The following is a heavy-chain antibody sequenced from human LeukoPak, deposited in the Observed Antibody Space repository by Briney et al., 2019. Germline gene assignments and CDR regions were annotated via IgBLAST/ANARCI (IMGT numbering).Heavy chain of an antibody. CDR2: IGTAGDT. D-gene: IGHD4-17*01. V-gene: IGHV3-13*01. CDR3: ARDYGDYDVDY. CDR1: GFTFSNHA. Sequence: GGSLRLSCATSGFTFSNHAMHWVRQATGKGLEWVSAIGTAGDTFYPGSVKGRFTISRENAKNSLSLQMNSLRAEDTAVYYCARDYGDYDVDYWGQGTLVTVSS. J-gene: IGHJ4*02.